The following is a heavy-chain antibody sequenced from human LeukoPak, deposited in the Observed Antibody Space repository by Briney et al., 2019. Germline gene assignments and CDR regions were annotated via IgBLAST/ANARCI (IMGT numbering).Heavy chain of an antibody. D-gene: IGHD6-6*01. CDR2: IKQDGSEK. Sequence: QTGGSLRLSCAASGFTFDDYGMSWVRQAPGKGLEWVANIKQDGSEKYYVDSVKGRFTISRDNAKNSLYLQMNSLRAEDTAVYYCARAISSIAAPKIYYMDVWGKGTTVTVSS. V-gene: IGHV3-7*01. J-gene: IGHJ6*03. CDR1: GFTFDDYG. CDR3: ARAISSIAAPKIYYMDV.